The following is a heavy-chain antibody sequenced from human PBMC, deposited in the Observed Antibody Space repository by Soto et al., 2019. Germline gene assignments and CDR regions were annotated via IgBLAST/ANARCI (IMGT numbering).Heavy chain of an antibody. Sequence: EVQLVESGGGLVQPGGSLRLSCAASGFTFNSYWIHWVRQAPGKGLVWVSRINFDGTTTNYADSVKGRFTISRDNAKNTLYLQMDSLRAEDTAVYFCARGWRYDFWSGYFEFWGQGALVTVSS. CDR3: ARGWRYDFWSGYFEF. CDR2: INFDGTTT. CDR1: GFTFNSYW. J-gene: IGHJ4*02. D-gene: IGHD3-3*01. V-gene: IGHV3-74*01.